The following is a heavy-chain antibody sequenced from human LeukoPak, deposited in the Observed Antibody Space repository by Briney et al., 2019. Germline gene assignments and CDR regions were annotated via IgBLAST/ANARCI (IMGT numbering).Heavy chain of an antibody. V-gene: IGHV3-49*04. CDR1: GFTFGDYA. D-gene: IGHD6-19*01. Sequence: PGRSLRLSCTASGFTFGDYAMSWVRQALGKGLEWVGFIRSKAYGGTTEYAASVKGRFTISRDDSKSIAYLQMNSLKTEDTAVYYCTRGGWNFDYWGQGTLVTVSS. J-gene: IGHJ4*02. CDR3: TRGGWNFDY. CDR2: IRSKAYGGTT.